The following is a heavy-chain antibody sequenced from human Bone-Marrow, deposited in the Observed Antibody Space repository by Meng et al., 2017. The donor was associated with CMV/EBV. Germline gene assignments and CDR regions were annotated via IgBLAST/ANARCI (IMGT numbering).Heavy chain of an antibody. CDR2: IESKSTGGTI. V-gene: IGHV3-15*04. CDR3: VAGAYQVLPYNYYGLDV. CDR1: GFIFTNAW. Sequence: GSLKIYCADSGFIFTNAWMNWVRHAPGKGLEWVGRIESKSTGGTINYAAPVTGRFTISRDDSRNMLYLQMNSLKTEDTAVDYCVAGAYQVLPYNYYGLDVWGQGTTVTVSS. D-gene: IGHD2-2*01. J-gene: IGHJ6*02.